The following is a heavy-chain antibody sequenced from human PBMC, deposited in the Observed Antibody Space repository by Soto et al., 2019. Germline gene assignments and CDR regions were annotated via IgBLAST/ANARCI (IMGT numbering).Heavy chain of an antibody. D-gene: IGHD3-9*01. CDR2: IYYRGNA. Sequence: HLQLQESGPGLVKPSETLSLMCSVSDDSINSDKFYWGWIRQPPGKGLEWIGSIYYRGNAYYNPSLQTRVTISLAQSKSQFSLKLNSVTAADSAVYFCARLEGLATISYYFDFWGPGALVTVSS. CDR3: ARLEGLATISYYFDF. J-gene: IGHJ4*02. V-gene: IGHV4-39*01. CDR1: DDSINSDKFY.